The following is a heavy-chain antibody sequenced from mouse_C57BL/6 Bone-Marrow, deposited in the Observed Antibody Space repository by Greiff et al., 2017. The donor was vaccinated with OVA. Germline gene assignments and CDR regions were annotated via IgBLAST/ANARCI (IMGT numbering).Heavy chain of an antibody. CDR3: VRTEVKAAY. CDR2: IRSKSNNYAT. J-gene: IGHJ3*01. Sequence: EVKLVESGGGLVQPKGSLKLSCAASGFSFNTYAMNWVRQAPGKGLEWVARIRSKSNNYATYYADSVKDRFTISRDDSESMLYLQMNNLKTEDTAMYYWVRTEVKAAYWGQGTLVTVSA. V-gene: IGHV10-1*01. D-gene: IGHD2-2*01. CDR1: GFSFNTYA.